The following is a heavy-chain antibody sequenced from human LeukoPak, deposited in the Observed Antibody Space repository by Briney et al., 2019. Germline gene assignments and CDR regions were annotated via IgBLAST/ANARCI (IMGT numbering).Heavy chain of an antibody. CDR2: IIPIFGTA. V-gene: IGHV1-69*05. J-gene: IGHJ5*02. CDR3: AREGSGCQLNWFDP. Sequence: ASVKVSCKASGGTFSSYAISWVRQAPGQGLEWMGRIIPIFGTANYAQKFQGRVTITTDESTSTAYMELSSLRSEDTAVYYCAREGSGCQLNWFDPWGQGTLVTVSS. CDR1: GGTFSSYA. D-gene: IGHD3-22*01.